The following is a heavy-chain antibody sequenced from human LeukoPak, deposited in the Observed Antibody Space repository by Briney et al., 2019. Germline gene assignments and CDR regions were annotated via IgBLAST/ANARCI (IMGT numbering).Heavy chain of an antibody. CDR3: ARDLVRWNDAGTPFDY. CDR2: IIPIFGTA. J-gene: IGHJ4*02. CDR1: GYTFTSYG. Sequence: SVKVSCKASGYTFTSYGISWVRQAPGQGLEWMGRIIPIFGTANYAQKFQGRVTITTDESTSTAYMELSSLRSEDTAVYYCARDLVRWNDAGTPFDYWGQGTLVTVSS. D-gene: IGHD1-1*01. V-gene: IGHV1-69*05.